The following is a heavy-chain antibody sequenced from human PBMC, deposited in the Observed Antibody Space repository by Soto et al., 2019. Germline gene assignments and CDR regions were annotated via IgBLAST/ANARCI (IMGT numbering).Heavy chain of an antibody. Sequence: PGGSLRLSCAASGFTFSSYGMHWVRQAPGKGLEWVAVISYDGSNKYYADSVKGRFTIPRDNSKNTLYLQMNSLRAEDTAVDYCAKDIAAVTAIWGQGTLVTVSS. D-gene: IGHD6-13*01. CDR2: ISYDGSNK. V-gene: IGHV3-30*18. CDR3: AKDIAAVTAI. CDR1: GFTFSSYG. J-gene: IGHJ4*02.